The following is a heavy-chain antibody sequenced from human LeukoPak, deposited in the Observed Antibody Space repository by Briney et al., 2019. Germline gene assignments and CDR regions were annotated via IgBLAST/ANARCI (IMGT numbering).Heavy chain of an antibody. CDR2: INPNSGGT. CDR1: GYTFTGYD. CDR3: ARGIPPYYYDSSSYANWFDP. Sequence: ASVKVACKASGYTFTGYDINWVRQAPGQGLEWMGWINPNSGGTNYAQKFQGRVTMTRDTSISTAYMELSRLRSDDTAVYYCARGIPPYYYDSSSYANWFDPWGQGTLVTVSS. J-gene: IGHJ5*02. V-gene: IGHV1-2*02. D-gene: IGHD3-22*01.